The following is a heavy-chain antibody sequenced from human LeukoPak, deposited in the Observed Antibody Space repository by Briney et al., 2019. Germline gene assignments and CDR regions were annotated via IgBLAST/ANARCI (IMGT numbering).Heavy chain of an antibody. D-gene: IGHD1-14*01. CDR2: ISGYGSYT. J-gene: IGHJ4*02. CDR1: GFTFRSYG. V-gene: IGHV3-23*01. Sequence: PGGSLRLSCGGSGFTFRSYGMSWVRQAPGKGLEWVSSISGYGSYTYSADSVQGRFTISRDNSKNTLYLQMNNLRAEDAAIYYCATSPDIETSGTLYYLDYWGQGTLVTVSS. CDR3: ATSPDIETSGTLYYLDY.